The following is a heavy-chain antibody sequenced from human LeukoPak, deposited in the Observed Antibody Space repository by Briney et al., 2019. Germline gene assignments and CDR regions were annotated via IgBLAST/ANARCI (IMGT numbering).Heavy chain of an antibody. J-gene: IGHJ4*02. Sequence: ASVKVSCKASGYTFTGYYMHWVRQAPGQGLEWLGWINPNSGGTNYAQKFQGRVTMTRDKSISTAYMELYSLRSDDTAVYYCARDPPGVRYGRPIFDFWGQGTLVIVSS. CDR3: ARDPPGVRYGRPIFDF. CDR2: INPNSGGT. V-gene: IGHV1-2*02. D-gene: IGHD2-8*01. CDR1: GYTFTGYY.